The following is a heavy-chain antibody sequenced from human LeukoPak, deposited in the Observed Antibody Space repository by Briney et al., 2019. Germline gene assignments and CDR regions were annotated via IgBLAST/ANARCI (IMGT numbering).Heavy chain of an antibody. CDR3: ARHIVGDTAFDI. J-gene: IGHJ3*02. CDR2: IYHSGST. V-gene: IGHV4-38-2*01. D-gene: IGHD1-26*01. CDR1: GYSISSGYY. Sequence: SETLSLTCAVSGYSISSGYYWGWIRQPPGKGLEWIGSIYHSGSTYYNPSLKSRVTISVDTSKNQFSLKLSSVTAADTAVYYCARHIVGDTAFDIWGQGTMVTVSS.